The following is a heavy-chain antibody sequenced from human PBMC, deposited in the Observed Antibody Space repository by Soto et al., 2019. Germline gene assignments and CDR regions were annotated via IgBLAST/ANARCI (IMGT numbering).Heavy chain of an antibody. CDR1: GYTFTSYG. CDR3: ARDHPTVTTIGGRYMDV. Sequence: QVQLVQSGAEVKKPGASVKVSCKASGYTFTSYGISWVRQAPGQGLEWMGWISAYNGNTNYAQKLQGRVTMTTDTSTSTAYMELRSLRSDDTAVYYCARDHPTVTTIGGRYMDVWGKGTTVTVSS. J-gene: IGHJ6*03. D-gene: IGHD4-4*01. CDR2: ISAYNGNT. V-gene: IGHV1-18*01.